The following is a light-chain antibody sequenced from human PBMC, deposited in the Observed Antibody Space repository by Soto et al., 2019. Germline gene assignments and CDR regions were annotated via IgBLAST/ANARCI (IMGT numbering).Light chain of an antibody. Sequence: DIPMTQSPSTLPASVGDGVTITCRASQSISSWLAWYQQKPGKAPKLLIYKASSLESGVPSRFSGSGSGTEFTLTISSLQPDDFATYYCQQYNSYWTFGQGTKVDIK. CDR1: QSISSW. CDR3: QQYNSYWT. J-gene: IGKJ1*01. V-gene: IGKV1-5*03. CDR2: KAS.